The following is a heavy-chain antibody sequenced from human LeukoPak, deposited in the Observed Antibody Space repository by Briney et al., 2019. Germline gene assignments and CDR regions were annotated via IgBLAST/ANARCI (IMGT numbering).Heavy chain of an antibody. D-gene: IGHD1-26*01. CDR1: GFTFSTYW. J-gene: IGHJ4*02. CDR2: IHQDGNEK. Sequence: AGGSLRLSCAASGFTFSTYWMSWVRQAPGKGLEWVTNIHQDGNEKYYMDSVKGRFTISRDNAKNSLYLQMNSLRVEDTAVYYCARDRSGSYHRALKCWGQGTLVTVSS. V-gene: IGHV3-7*01. CDR3: ARDRSGSYHRALKC.